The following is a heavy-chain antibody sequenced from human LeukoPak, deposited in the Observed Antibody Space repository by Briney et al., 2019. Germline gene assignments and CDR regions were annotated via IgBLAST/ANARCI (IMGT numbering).Heavy chain of an antibody. CDR3: AKDQSGTVTPYFDY. CDR2: ISYDGSNK. J-gene: IGHJ4*02. CDR1: GFTFSSYD. Sequence: GGSLRLSCAASGFTFSSYDMHWVRQAPGKGLEWVAVISYDGSNKYYADSVKGRFTISRDNSKNTLYLQMNSLRAEDTAVYYCAKDQSGTVTPYFDYWGQGTLVTVSS. V-gene: IGHV3-30*18. D-gene: IGHD4-17*01.